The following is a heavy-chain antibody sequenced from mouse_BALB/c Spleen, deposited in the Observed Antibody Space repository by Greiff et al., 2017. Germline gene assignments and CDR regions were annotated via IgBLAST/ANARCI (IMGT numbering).Heavy chain of an antibody. CDR2: ISNLAYSI. D-gene: IGHD2-1*01. CDR3: ARGVYGNYWYFDV. CDR1: GFTFSDYG. J-gene: IGHJ1*01. Sequence: EVQLVESGGGLVQPGGSRKLSCAASGFTFSDYGMAWVRQAPGKGPEWVAFISNLAYSIYYADTVTGRFTISRENAKNTLYLEMSSLRSEDTAMYYCARGVYGNYWYFDVWGAGTTVTVSS. V-gene: IGHV5-15*02.